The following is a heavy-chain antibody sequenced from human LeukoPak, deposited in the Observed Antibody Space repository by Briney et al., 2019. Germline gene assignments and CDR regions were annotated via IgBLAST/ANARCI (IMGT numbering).Heavy chain of an antibody. CDR1: GFTFSSSW. Sequence: GGSLRLSCAASGFTFSSSWMHWVRQAPGKGLVWLSRVNGDGSSTSYADSVKGRFTISRDNAKNTLYLQVNILRAEDTAVYYCAKNEGTKYGCFDQWGQGTLVTVSS. V-gene: IGHV3-74*01. CDR3: AKNEGTKYGCFDQ. J-gene: IGHJ4*02. D-gene: IGHD1-14*01. CDR2: VNGDGSST.